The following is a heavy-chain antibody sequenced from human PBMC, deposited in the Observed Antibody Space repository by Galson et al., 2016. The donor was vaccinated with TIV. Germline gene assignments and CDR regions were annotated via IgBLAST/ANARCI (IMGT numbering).Heavy chain of an antibody. CDR2: ISPSETI. CDR3: ARVATFVDAFDL. CDR1: GFTFSSYE. J-gene: IGHJ3*01. V-gene: IGHV3-48*03. Sequence: SLRLSCAGSGFTFSSYEVNWVRQAPGKGLEWISYISPSETIYYADSVKGRFTISRDHAKNSLFLQMNSLRAEDTAVYFCARVATFVDAFDLWGQGTVVTVS. D-gene: IGHD5-12*01.